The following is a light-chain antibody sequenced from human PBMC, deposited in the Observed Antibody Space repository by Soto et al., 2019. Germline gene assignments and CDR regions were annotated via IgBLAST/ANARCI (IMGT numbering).Light chain of an antibody. CDR2: TNN. J-gene: IGLJ1*01. Sequence: QPVLTQPPSASGTPGQRGTISCSGSSSNIGSNTVNWYQQLPGTAPKLLIYTNNQRPSGVPDRFSGSKSGTSASLAISGLQSEDEADYYCAAWDDSLNSGVFGTGTKLTVL. CDR1: SSNIGSNT. CDR3: AAWDDSLNSGV. V-gene: IGLV1-44*01.